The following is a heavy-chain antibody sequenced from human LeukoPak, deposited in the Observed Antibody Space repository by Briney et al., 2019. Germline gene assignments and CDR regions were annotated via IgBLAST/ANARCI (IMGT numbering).Heavy chain of an antibody. V-gene: IGHV4-30-2*01. Sequence: PSETLSLTCTVSGGSISSGGYYWSWIRQPPGKGLEWIGYIYHSGSTYYNPSLKSRVTISVDRSKNQSSLKLSSVTAADTAVYYCARVSLEMRGAFDIWGQGTMVTVSS. CDR3: ARVSLEMRGAFDI. J-gene: IGHJ3*02. D-gene: IGHD5-24*01. CDR1: GGSISSGGYY. CDR2: IYHSGST.